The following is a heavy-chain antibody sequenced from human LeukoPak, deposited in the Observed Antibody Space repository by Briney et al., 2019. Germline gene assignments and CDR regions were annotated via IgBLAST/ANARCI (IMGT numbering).Heavy chain of an antibody. CDR2: ISSGSSTI. J-gene: IGHJ3*02. D-gene: IGHD3-16*02. V-gene: IGHV3-48*01. Sequence: GGSLRLSCAASGFTFSSYAMSWVRQAPGKGLEWLSYISSGSSTIYYADSVKGRFTISRDNSKNTLYLQMNSLRAEDTAVYYCAKGILNYDYVWGSYRYTGPYDAFDIWGQGTMVTVSS. CDR1: GFTFSSYA. CDR3: AKGILNYDYVWGSYRYTGPYDAFDI.